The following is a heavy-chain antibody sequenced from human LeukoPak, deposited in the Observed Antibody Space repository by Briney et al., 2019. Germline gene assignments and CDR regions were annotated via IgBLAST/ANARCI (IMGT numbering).Heavy chain of an antibody. V-gene: IGHV3-74*01. Sequence: GGSLRLSYAASGITFRTNWMHWVRQAPGKGLVWVSRINPDGSSPHYADSVKGRFTISRDNAKNTLFLQMNSLRGEDTAVYYCASRLSNTGTDYWGQGTLVTVSS. CDR3: ASRLSNTGTDY. CDR1: GITFRTNW. D-gene: IGHD2/OR15-2a*01. J-gene: IGHJ4*02. CDR2: INPDGSSP.